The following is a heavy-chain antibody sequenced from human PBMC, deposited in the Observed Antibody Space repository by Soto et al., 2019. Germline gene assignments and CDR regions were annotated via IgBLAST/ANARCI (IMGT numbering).Heavy chain of an antibody. CDR2: INQDGSEK. V-gene: IGHV3-7*01. CDR3: SKSLDY. J-gene: IGHJ4*02. Sequence: GGSLRLSCAASGFTSNSNWMDWVRQAPGKGLEWVANINQDGSEKNYVDSVKGRFTISRDNAKNSLYLQMSSLTAEDSALYYCSKSLDYWGQGALVTVSS. CDR1: GFTSNSNW.